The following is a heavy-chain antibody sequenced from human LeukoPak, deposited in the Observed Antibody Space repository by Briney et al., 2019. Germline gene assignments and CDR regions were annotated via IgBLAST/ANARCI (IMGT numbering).Heavy chain of an antibody. D-gene: IGHD1-1*01. V-gene: IGHV3-74*01. Sequence: GRSLRLSCAASGFTFSSYWMHWVRQAPGKGLVWVSRINTDGSSTSYADSVKGRFTISRDNAKNTLYLQMNSLRAEDTAVYYCARAYYNTKYYYYYYMDVWGKGTTVTVSS. CDR3: ARAYYNTKYYYYYYMDV. J-gene: IGHJ6*03. CDR2: INTDGSST. CDR1: GFTFSSYW.